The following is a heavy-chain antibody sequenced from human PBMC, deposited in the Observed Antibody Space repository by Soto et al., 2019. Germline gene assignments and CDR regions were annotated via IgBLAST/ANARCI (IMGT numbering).Heavy chain of an antibody. D-gene: IGHD2-21*01. V-gene: IGHV1-18*01. CDR3: ARGPHLPGPPVIDYSYYGMDV. CDR1: GYTFTNYD. Sequence: QVQLVQSGAEVKKPGASVKVSCKASGYTFTNYDISWVRQAPGQGLEWMGWISAYYGNTNYAQKFQGRVTMTTDTSTSTAYMELRSLTSDDTAVYFCARGPHLPGPPVIDYSYYGMDVWGQGTTVTVSS. CDR2: ISAYYGNT. J-gene: IGHJ6*02.